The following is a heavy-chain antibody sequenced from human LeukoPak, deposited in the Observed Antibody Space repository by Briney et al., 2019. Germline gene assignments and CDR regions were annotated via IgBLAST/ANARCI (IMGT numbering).Heavy chain of an antibody. Sequence: KPSETLSLTCAVYGGSFSGYYWSWIRQPPGKGLEWIGEINHSGSTNYNPPLKSRVTISVDTSKNQFSLKLSSVTAADTAVYYCARGPGPFGYWGRGTLVTVSS. CDR2: INHSGST. CDR3: ARGPGPFGY. CDR1: GGSFSGYY. V-gene: IGHV4-34*01. J-gene: IGHJ4*02. D-gene: IGHD3-16*01.